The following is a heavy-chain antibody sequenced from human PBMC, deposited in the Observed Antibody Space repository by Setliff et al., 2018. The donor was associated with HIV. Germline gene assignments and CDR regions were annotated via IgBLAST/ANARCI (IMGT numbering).Heavy chain of an antibody. Sequence: SLRLSCAASGFTFSNYAMSWVRQAPGEGLEWVSAILSTGERTFYADSVKGRFTISRDNSKNTVYLQMNSLRAEDTAEYYCAKELAASGLGYFDSWGRGILFTVSS. J-gene: IGHJ4*02. V-gene: IGHV3-23*01. CDR1: GFTFSNYA. CDR2: ILSTGERT. CDR3: AKELAASGLGYFDS. D-gene: IGHD3-22*01.